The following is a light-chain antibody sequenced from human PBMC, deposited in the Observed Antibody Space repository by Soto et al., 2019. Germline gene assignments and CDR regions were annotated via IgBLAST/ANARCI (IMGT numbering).Light chain of an antibody. CDR3: QQYGSLPKT. J-gene: IGKJ1*01. CDR2: GAF. CDR1: QSVSNNY. V-gene: IGKV3-20*01. Sequence: EIALTQSPGTLSLSPGERATLSCRASQSVSNNYLAWYQQESGQAPRLLIYGAFSRANGIPVRFSGSASGTDFTLIISRLEPEDVAVYYCQQYGSLPKTFGQGTKVDIK.